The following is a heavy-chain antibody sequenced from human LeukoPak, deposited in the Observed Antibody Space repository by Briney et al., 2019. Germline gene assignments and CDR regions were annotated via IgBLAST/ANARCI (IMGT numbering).Heavy chain of an antibody. V-gene: IGHV1-18*01. Sequence: ASVKVSCKASGYTFTSYAITWVRQAPGQGLEWMGWISVYSGNTHYAQKLQGRVAMTTDTSTTTAYMELRSLRSDDTAVYYCARDFYDTSGYFYGSNYWGQGTLVTVSS. CDR3: ARDFYDTSGYFYGSNY. CDR1: GYTFTSYA. J-gene: IGHJ4*02. CDR2: ISVYSGNT. D-gene: IGHD3-22*01.